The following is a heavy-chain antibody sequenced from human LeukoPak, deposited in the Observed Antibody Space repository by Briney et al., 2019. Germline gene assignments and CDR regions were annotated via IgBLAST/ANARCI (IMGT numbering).Heavy chain of an antibody. CDR3: ARGRGYCSGGSCYVDY. CDR2: IYHSGST. D-gene: IGHD2-15*01. V-gene: IGHV4-30-2*01. CDR1: GGSISSGGYS. Sequence: SEILSLTCAVSGGSISSGGYSWSWIRQPPGKGLEWIGYIYHSGSTYYNPSLKSRVTISVDRSKNQFSLKLSSVTAADTAVNYCARGRGYCSGGSCYVDYWGQGTLVTVSS. J-gene: IGHJ4*02.